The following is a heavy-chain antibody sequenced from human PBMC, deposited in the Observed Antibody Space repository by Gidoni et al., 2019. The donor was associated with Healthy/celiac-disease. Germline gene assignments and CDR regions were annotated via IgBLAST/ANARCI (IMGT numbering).Heavy chain of an antibody. V-gene: IGHV3-33*01. D-gene: IGHD3-16*01. Sequence: QVQLVESGGGVVQPGRSLRLSCAAPGFTFSSYGMRWVRQAPGKGLEWVAVIGYDGSNKYYADSVKVRFTISRDNSKNTLYLQMNSLRAEDTSVYYCARDGGAGTVYYGMDVWGQGTTVTVSS. CDR3: ARDGGAGTVYYGMDV. CDR2: IGYDGSNK. CDR1: GFTFSSYG. J-gene: IGHJ6*02.